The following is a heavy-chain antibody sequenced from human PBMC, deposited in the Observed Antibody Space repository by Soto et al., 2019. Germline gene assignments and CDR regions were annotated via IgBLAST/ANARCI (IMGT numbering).Heavy chain of an antibody. CDR2: INHSGST. J-gene: IGHJ5*02. CDR3: ARDTYYYGSGSYYSNWFDP. V-gene: IGHV4-34*01. CDR1: GGSFSGYY. Sequence: QVQLQQWGAGLLKPSETLSLTCAVYGGSFSGYYWSWIRQPPGKGLEWIGEINHSGSTNYNPSLKNRVTISVSTSKNQFSLKLSSVTAADTAVYYCARDTYYYGSGSYYSNWFDPWGQGTLVTVSS. D-gene: IGHD3-10*01.